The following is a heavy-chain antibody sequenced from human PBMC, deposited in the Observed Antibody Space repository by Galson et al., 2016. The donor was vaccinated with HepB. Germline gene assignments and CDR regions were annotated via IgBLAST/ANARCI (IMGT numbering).Heavy chain of an antibody. CDR1: GGSISSSSKY. CDR2: IYYSGST. Sequence: ETLSLTCTVSGGSISSSSKYWGWIRQPPGKGLEWIGNIYYSGSTYYNPSLKSRVTLSVDTSKNPFSLKLSSVTAADTGLYFCARGRAGFQVPLAPWGLGTLVTVTS. V-gene: IGHV4-39*01. J-gene: IGHJ5*02. CDR3: ARGRAGFQVPLAP.